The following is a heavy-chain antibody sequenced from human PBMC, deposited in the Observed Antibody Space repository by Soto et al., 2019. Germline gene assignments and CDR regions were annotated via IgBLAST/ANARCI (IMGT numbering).Heavy chain of an antibody. CDR2: INHSGSS. Sequence: QVQLQQWGAGLLKPSETLSLTCAVYGGSFSGYYWSWIRQPPGKGLEWIGEINHSGSSNYNPSLKSRVTISVDTSKNQFSLKLSSVTAADTAVYYCARGNYGSPVRYWGQGTLVTVSS. D-gene: IGHD3-10*01. CDR1: GGSFSGYY. J-gene: IGHJ4*02. V-gene: IGHV4-34*01. CDR3: ARGNYGSPVRY.